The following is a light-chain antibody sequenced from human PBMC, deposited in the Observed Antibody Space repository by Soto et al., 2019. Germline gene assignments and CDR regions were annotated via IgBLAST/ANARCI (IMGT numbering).Light chain of an antibody. CDR2: KAS. J-gene: IGKJ1*01. CDR1: QSIRSW. V-gene: IGKV1-5*03. Sequence: DIQMTQSPSTLSASVGDRVTITCRASQSIRSWLAWYQQKPGKAPKALIYKASTLESGVPSRFSGSGSGTDFTLTISSLQPEDFATYYCQQADSFPQTFGQGTKVDIK. CDR3: QQADSFPQT.